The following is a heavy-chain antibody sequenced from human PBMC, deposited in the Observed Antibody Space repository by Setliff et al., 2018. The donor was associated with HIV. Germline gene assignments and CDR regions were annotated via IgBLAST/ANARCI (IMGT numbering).Heavy chain of an antibody. J-gene: IGHJ4*02. CDR1: GGSLSGHY. CDR3: ARDRLLLWFDEEYYFDY. CDR2: INHSGST. D-gene: IGHD3-10*01. V-gene: IGHV4-34*01. Sequence: SETLSLTCAVYGGSLSGHYWSWIRQPPGKGLEWIGEINHSGSTNYNPSLKSRVTISLDTSKSLFSLKLSSVSAADTAVYYCARDRLLLWFDEEYYFDYWGQGTLVTVSS.